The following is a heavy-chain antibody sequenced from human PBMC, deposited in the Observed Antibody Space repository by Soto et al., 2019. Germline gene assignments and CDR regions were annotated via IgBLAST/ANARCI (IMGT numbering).Heavy chain of an antibody. V-gene: IGHV4-39*01. CDR3: ARQTYYGYGDYGTVDY. CDR2: IYFGGSI. D-gene: IGHD4-17*01. Sequence: SETLSLTCTVSGGSMRSTSLYWGWIRQPPGKGLEWIGSIYFGGSINYNPSLKSRVTISVDTSKKQFSLKLSSVTAADTAVYYCARQTYYGYGDYGTVDYWGQGTLVTVSS. J-gene: IGHJ4*02. CDR1: GGSMRSTSLY.